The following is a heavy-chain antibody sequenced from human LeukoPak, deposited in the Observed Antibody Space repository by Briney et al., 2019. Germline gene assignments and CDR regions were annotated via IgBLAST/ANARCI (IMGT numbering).Heavy chain of an antibody. J-gene: IGHJ4*02. CDR2: IYHSGIT. Sequence: SETLSLTCTVSGYSISSGLYWGWIRPPPGKGLEWIGSIYHSGITYYNPPLKSRVTMSVDNSKNQFSLKPSSATAADTAVYFCARDEAPEYWGQGTLVTVSS. V-gene: IGHV4-38-2*02. CDR1: GYSISSGLY. CDR3: ARDEAPEY.